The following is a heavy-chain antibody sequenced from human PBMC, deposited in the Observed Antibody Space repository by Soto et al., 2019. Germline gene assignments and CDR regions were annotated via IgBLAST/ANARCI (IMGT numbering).Heavy chain of an antibody. D-gene: IGHD1-26*01. Sequence: PVGSLRLSCAASGCTFSSYAMSWVRHSPGKGLEWVSTISGSAGNAYYTDSVKGRFSISRDNSKNKPRLQMNSLRADDTAVYYCAKDGASGSYPPYYHFGMDVWGQATTVTVSS. CDR1: GCTFSSYA. V-gene: IGHV3-23*01. CDR3: AKDGASGSYPPYYHFGMDV. CDR2: ISGSAGNA. J-gene: IGHJ6*02.